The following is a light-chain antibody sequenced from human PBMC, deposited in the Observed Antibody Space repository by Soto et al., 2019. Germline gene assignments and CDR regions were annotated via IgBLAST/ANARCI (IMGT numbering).Light chain of an antibody. J-gene: IGKJ1*01. CDR2: GAS. CDR3: QQYGSSPQT. CDR1: QSVSIND. V-gene: IGKV3-20*01. Sequence: EIVLTQSPGTLSLSPGERATLSCRASQSVSINDLAWYQQKPGQAPRLLIYGASSRATGIPDRFSGSGSGTDFTLTISRLEPEDFAVYYCQQYGSSPQTFGQGTKVDI.